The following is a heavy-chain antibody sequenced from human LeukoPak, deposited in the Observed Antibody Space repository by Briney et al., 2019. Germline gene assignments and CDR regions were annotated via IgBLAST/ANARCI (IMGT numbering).Heavy chain of an antibody. D-gene: IGHD3-9*01. V-gene: IGHV3-30*04. J-gene: IGHJ4*02. CDR3: ARDPAYDILTGYYFDY. Sequence: GGPLRLSCAASVFTFSSYAVHWVRQAPGKGLEWVTVISYDGSNKYYADSVKGRFTISRDNSKNTLYLQMKSLRAEDRAVYYCARDPAYDILTGYYFDYWGEGTLVTVSS. CDR1: VFTFSSYA. CDR2: ISYDGSNK.